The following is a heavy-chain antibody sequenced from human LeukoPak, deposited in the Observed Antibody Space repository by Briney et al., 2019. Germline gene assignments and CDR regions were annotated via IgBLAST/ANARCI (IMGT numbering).Heavy chain of an antibody. D-gene: IGHD3-3*01. CDR2: IHDTVNT. J-gene: IGHJ4*02. V-gene: IGHV4-59*01. CDR3: ARGRITIFGVLTPHFDY. Sequence: SETLSLTCTVSRGALNSYYWTWFRQSPGKGLEWIGYIHDTVNTNYNSSLKGRVTISVDTSKNQFSLNLRSVTAADTAIYYCARGRITIFGVLTPHFDYWGQGTLVTV. CDR1: RGALNSYY.